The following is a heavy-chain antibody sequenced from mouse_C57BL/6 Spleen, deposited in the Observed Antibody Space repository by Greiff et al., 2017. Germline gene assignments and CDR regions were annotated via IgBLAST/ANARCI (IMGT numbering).Heavy chain of an antibody. J-gene: IGHJ4*01. D-gene: IGHD1-1*01. CDR1: GYTFTDHT. Sequence: QVQLQQSDAELVKPGASVKISCKVSGYTFTDHTIHWMKQRPEQGLEWIGYIYPRDGSTKYNEKFKGKATLTADKSSSTAYMQLNSLTSEDSAVYFCARRGYYGSWDYYAMDYWGQGTSVTVSS. CDR2: IYPRDGST. V-gene: IGHV1-78*01. CDR3: ARRGYYGSWDYYAMDY.